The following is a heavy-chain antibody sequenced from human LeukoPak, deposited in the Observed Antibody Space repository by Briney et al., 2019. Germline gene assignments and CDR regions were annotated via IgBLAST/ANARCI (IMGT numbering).Heavy chain of an antibody. D-gene: IGHD3-22*01. CDR1: GGTFSSYA. V-gene: IGHV1-69*05. Sequence: ASVKVSCKASGGTFSSYAISWVRQAPGQGPEWMGGIIPIFGTANYAQKFQGRVTITTDESTSTAYMELSSLRSEDTAVYYCARDRFDSSGYYYRWFDPWGQGTLVTVSS. CDR3: ARDRFDSSGYYYRWFDP. J-gene: IGHJ5*02. CDR2: IIPIFGTA.